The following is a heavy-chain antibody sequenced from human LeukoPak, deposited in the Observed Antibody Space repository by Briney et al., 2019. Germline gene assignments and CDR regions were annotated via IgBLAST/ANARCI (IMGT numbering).Heavy chain of an antibody. CDR2: IYYSGST. V-gene: IGHV4-59*01. J-gene: IGHJ4*02. CDR1: GVSISSYY. D-gene: IGHD6-19*01. Sequence: SETLSLTCTVSGVSISSYYWSWIRQPPGKGLEWIGYIYYSGSTNYNPSLKSRVTISVDTSKNQFSLKLSSVTAADTAVYYCAKTPDGWLVHWGFDYWGQGTLVTVSS. CDR3: AKTPDGWLVHWGFDY.